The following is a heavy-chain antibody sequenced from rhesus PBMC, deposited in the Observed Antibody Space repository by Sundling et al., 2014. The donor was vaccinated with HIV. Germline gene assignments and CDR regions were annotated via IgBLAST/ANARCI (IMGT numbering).Heavy chain of an antibody. CDR3: ARDLHGSTDY. CDR1: GASITSGHYY. Sequence: QVQLQESGPAVVKPSETLSLTCTVSGASITSGHYYWSWIRQPPGKGLEWIGYIYGSGSSTYYNPSLKSRVTISTDTSKNQFSLNLSSVTAADTAVYFCARDLHGSTDYWGQGVLVTVSS. J-gene: IGHJ4*01. V-gene: IGHV4S13*01. D-gene: IGHD4-29*01. CDR2: IYGSGSST.